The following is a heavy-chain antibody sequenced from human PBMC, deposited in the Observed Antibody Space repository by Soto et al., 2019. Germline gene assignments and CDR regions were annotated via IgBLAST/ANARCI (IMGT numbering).Heavy chain of an antibody. Sequence: QVQLVESGGGVVQPGRSLRLSCAASGFTFSSYGMHWVRQAPGKGLEWVAVIWYDGSNKYYADSVKGRFTISRDNSKNTLYLKMNSLRAEDTAVYYCARDYDSSGYPRYYFDYWGQGTRVTVSS. J-gene: IGHJ4*02. V-gene: IGHV3-33*01. CDR1: GFTFSSYG. CDR2: IWYDGSNK. D-gene: IGHD3-22*01. CDR3: ARDYDSSGYPRYYFDY.